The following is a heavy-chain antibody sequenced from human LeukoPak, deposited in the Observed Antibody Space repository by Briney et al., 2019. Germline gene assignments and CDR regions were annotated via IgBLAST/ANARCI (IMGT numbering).Heavy chain of an antibody. V-gene: IGHV3-21*01. D-gene: IGHD3-22*01. CDR2: ISSSSSYI. J-gene: IGHJ1*01. Sequence: PGGSLRLSCAASGFTFSRYSMNWVRQAPGKGLEWVSSISSSSSYIYYADSVKGRFTISRDNAKNSLYLQMNSLRAEDTAVYYCARWGDSNGYIAEYFQHWGQGTLDTVSS. CDR3: ARWGDSNGYIAEYFQH. CDR1: GFTFSRYS.